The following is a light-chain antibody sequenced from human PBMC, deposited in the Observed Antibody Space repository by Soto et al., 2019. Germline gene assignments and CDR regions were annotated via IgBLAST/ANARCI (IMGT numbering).Light chain of an antibody. CDR1: QSISSW. Sequence: TQMTQSPSTLSASVGDRVTITCRASQSISSWLAWYQLKPGKAPKLLIYDVSTLESGVPSRFSGSGSGTEFTLTISSLQPDDSATYYCQQCNTFWTFGQGTKVDI. CDR2: DVS. CDR3: QQCNTFWT. V-gene: IGKV1-5*01. J-gene: IGKJ1*01.